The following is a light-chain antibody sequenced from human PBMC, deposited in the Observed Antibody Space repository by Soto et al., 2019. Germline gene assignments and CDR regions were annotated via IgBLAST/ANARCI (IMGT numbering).Light chain of an antibody. J-gene: IGKJ1*01. CDR3: QQYNSPCA. CDR2: DAS. CDR1: QSISSW. V-gene: IGKV1-5*01. Sequence: DIQMTQSPSTLSASVGDRVTITCRASQSISSWLAWYQQKPGKAPKLLIYDASSLESGVPSRFSGSGSGTEFILTISSLQPDDFATYYCQQYNSPCAFGQGTKVEIK.